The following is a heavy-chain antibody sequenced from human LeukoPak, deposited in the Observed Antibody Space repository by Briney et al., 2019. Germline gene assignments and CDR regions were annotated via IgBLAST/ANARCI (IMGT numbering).Heavy chain of an antibody. Sequence: PGGSLRLSCAASGFTFSSYSMNWVRQAPGRGLEWVSYISSSSSTIYYADSVKGRFTISRDNARNSLYLQMNSLRDEDTAVYYCAREDSSSSDPFDYWGQGTLVTVSS. CDR2: ISSSSSTI. D-gene: IGHD6-6*01. V-gene: IGHV3-48*02. CDR3: AREDSSSSDPFDY. CDR1: GFTFSSYS. J-gene: IGHJ4*02.